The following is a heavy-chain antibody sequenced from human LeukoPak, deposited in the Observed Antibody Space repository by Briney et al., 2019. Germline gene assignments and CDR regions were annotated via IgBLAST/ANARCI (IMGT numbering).Heavy chain of an antibody. V-gene: IGHV1-8*01. CDR2: MNPNSGNT. Sequence: ASVKVSCKASGYTFTSYDINCVRQATGQGLEWMGWMNPNSGNTGYAQKFQGRVTMTRNTSISTAYMELSSLRSEDTAAYYCASALSYGDYVDYWGQGTLVTVSS. CDR3: ASALSYGDYVDY. D-gene: IGHD4-17*01. J-gene: IGHJ4*02. CDR1: GYTFTSYD.